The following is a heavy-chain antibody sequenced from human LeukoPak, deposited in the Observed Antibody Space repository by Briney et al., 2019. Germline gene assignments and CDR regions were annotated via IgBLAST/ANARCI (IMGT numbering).Heavy chain of an antibody. CDR1: GGSIVGHW. J-gene: IGHJ4*02. V-gene: IGHV4-59*08. D-gene: IGHD4-17*01. CDR2: VFYSGSN. CDR3: ARRNTADASIDF. Sequence: SETLSLTCSVSGGSIVGHWWSWIRQPPGKGLEWIGDVFYSGSNNYNPSLKSRLTISLDTSKNQFSLNLRSVTATDTAMYYCARRNTADASIDFWGQGTLVTASS.